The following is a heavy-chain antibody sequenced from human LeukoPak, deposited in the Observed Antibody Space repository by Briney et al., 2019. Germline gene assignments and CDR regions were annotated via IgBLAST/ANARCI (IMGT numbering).Heavy chain of an antibody. D-gene: IGHD2-15*01. CDR3: ARAPRDCSGGSCYSGYYYYYYGMDV. CDR2: IYSGGST. V-gene: IGHV3-53*04. Sequence: PGGSLRLSCASSGFTVSSNYISWVRQAPGKGLEWVSVIYSGGSTYYAPSVKGRFTISRHNSKNTLYLQMNSLRAEDTAVHYCARAPRDCSGGSCYSGYYYYYYGMDVWGQGTTVTVSS. J-gene: IGHJ6*02. CDR1: GFTVSSNY.